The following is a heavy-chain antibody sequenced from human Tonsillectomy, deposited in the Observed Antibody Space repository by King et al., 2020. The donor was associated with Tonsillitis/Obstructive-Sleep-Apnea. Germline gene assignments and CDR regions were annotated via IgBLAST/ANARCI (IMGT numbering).Heavy chain of an antibody. D-gene: IGHD3-3*01. J-gene: IGHJ6*03. CDR3: AKDYYDFWSGYPPNYYYYYYMDV. CDR1: GFTFSSYA. CDR2: ISGSGGST. Sequence: EVQLVESGGGLVQPGGSLRLSCAASGFTFSSYAMSWVRQAPGKGLEWVSAISGSGGSTYYADSVKGRFTISRDNSKNTLYLQMNSLRAEDTAVYYCAKDYYDFWSGYPPNYYYYYYMDVWGKGTTVTVSS. V-gene: IGHV3-23*04.